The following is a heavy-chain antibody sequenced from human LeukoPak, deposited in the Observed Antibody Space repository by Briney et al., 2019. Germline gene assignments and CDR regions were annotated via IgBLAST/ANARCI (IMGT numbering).Heavy chain of an antibody. J-gene: IGHJ4*02. CDR1: GFTFSSYW. D-gene: IGHD4-17*01. CDR3: AKVGQEDYGRIDY. V-gene: IGHV3-7*03. CDR2: IKQDGSEK. Sequence: GGSLRLSCAASGFTFSSYWMSWVRQAPGKGLEWVAFIKQDGSEKYYADSVKGRFTISRDNYKNTLYLQMNSLRAEETAVYYCAKVGQEDYGRIDYWGQGTLVTVSS.